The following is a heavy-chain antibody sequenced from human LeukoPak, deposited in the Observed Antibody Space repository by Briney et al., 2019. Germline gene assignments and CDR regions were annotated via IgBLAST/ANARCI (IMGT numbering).Heavy chain of an antibody. Sequence: GGSLRLSCAASGFIFSTYAMNWVRQAPGKGLEWISGVSNSGVSTNYAASVKGRFTISRDNSKNMLYLQMNGLRAEDTAVYYRAKDWNPSPNWFGPWGQGTLVIVSS. CDR1: GFIFSTYA. V-gene: IGHV3-23*01. CDR2: VSNSGVST. J-gene: IGHJ5*02. D-gene: IGHD1-1*01. CDR3: AKDWNPSPNWFGP.